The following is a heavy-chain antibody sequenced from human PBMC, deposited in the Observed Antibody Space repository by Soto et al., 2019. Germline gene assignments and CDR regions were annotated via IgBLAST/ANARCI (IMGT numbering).Heavy chain of an antibody. CDR3: ARWGGSRSPRYYIDH. CDR2: TSYDGSNK. D-gene: IGHD3-16*01. J-gene: IGHJ4*02. CDR1: GYVFNHYG. V-gene: IGHV3-33*01. Sequence: QVQLVESGGGVVQPGRSLRLSCAASGYVFNHYGLHWVRQAPGKGLEWLTLTSYDGSNKQYADSVKGRFTISRDDSKNTVYLQLNSLRVDDTAVYYCARWGGSRSPRYYIDHWGQGTLVTVSS.